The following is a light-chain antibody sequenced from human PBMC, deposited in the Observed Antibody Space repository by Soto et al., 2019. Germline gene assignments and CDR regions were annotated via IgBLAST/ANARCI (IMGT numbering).Light chain of an antibody. V-gene: IGLV1-40*01. CDR3: QSYDTSLSGWVV. Sequence: QSVLTQPASVSGAPGQRVTISCTGGSSNIGAGYDVHWYRQLPGTAPELLIYDNSNRPSGVPARFSGSKSGTSASLAITGLHADDEADYYCQSYDTSLSGWVVFGGGTKLTVL. J-gene: IGLJ2*01. CDR2: DNS. CDR1: SSNIGAGYD.